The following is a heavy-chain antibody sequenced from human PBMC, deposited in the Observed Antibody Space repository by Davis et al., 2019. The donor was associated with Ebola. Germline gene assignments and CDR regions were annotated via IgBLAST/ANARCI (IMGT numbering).Heavy chain of an antibody. CDR3: ATTPQYSSGQNKPFDY. J-gene: IGHJ4*02. Sequence: GGSLRLSCAASGFVFRSYVMSWVRRAPGKGLQWVAVIWDDGSNKYYADSVKGRFTISRDNSKNTLYLQMNSLRAEDTAVYYCATTPQYSSGQNKPFDYWGQGTLVTVSS. CDR2: IWDDGSNK. D-gene: IGHD6-19*01. CDR1: GFVFRSYV. V-gene: IGHV3-33*08.